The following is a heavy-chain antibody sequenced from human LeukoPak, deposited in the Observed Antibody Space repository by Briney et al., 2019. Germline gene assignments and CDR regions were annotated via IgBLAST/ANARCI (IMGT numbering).Heavy chain of an antibody. J-gene: IGHJ4*02. Sequence: GASVKVSCKASGYTFTSYGISWVRQAPGQGHEWMGWMNPNSGNTGYAQKFQGRVTMTRNTSISTAYMELSSLRSEDTAVYYCARRQFPTGYSSGWDTSIDYWGQGTLVTVSS. D-gene: IGHD6-19*01. CDR1: GYTFTSYG. V-gene: IGHV1-8*02. CDR2: MNPNSGNT. CDR3: ARRQFPTGYSSGWDTSIDY.